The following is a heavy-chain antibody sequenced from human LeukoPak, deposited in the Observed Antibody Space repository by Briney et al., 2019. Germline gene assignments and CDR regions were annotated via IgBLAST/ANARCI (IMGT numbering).Heavy chain of an antibody. CDR3: VKGYQLLLL. Sequence: GGSLRLSCIASEFTLSTSGMHWVRQAPGKGLEWVAFIRHDGSIEDYADSVKGRFIISRDNSKNTLSLQMNSLRVEDTAVYYCVKGYQLLLLWGQGTLVTVSS. J-gene: IGHJ4*02. CDR2: IRHDGSIE. D-gene: IGHD2-2*01. CDR1: EFTLSTSG. V-gene: IGHV3-30*02.